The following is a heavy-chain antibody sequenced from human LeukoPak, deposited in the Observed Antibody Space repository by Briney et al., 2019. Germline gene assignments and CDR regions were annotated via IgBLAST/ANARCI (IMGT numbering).Heavy chain of an antibody. CDR1: GFTFSSYA. CDR2: ISYDGSNK. CDR3: ARDQYCSSTSCSPPSYYYGMDV. J-gene: IGHJ6*04. V-gene: IGHV3-30*04. D-gene: IGHD2-2*01. Sequence: GRSLRLSCAASGFTFSSYAMHWVSQAPGKGLEWVAVISYDGSNKYYADSVKGRFTISRDNSKNTLYLQMNSLRAEDTAVYYCARDQYCSSTSCSPPSYYYGMDVWGKGTTVTVSS.